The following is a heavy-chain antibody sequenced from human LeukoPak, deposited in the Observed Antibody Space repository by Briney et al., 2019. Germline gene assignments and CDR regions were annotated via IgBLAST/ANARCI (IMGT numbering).Heavy chain of an antibody. V-gene: IGHV4-38-2*01. CDR3: ARQGLYDSSGYYKRDAFDI. J-gene: IGHJ3*02. CDR2: FYHSGST. D-gene: IGHD3-22*01. CDR1: GYSISSDYY. Sequence: SETLSLTCAVSGYSISSDYYWGWIRQPPGKGLKWIGSFYHSGSTYYNPSLKSRVTILVDTSKNQFSLKLSSVTAADTALYYCARQGLYDSSGYYKRDAFDIWGQGTMVTVSS.